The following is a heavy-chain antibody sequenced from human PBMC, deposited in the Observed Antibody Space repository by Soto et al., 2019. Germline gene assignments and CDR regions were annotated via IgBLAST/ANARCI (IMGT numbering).Heavy chain of an antibody. J-gene: IGHJ4*02. D-gene: IGHD3-22*01. CDR1: GFTVSSNY. CDR2: IYSGGST. V-gene: IGHV3-53*01. CDR3: ARDYYYDSSGYRYYFDY. Sequence: PGGSLRLSCAAPGFTVSSNYMSWVRQAPGKGLEWVSVIYSGGSTYYADSVKGRFTISRDNSKNTLYLQMNSLRAEDTAVYYCARDYYYDSSGYRYYFDYWGQGTLVTVSS.